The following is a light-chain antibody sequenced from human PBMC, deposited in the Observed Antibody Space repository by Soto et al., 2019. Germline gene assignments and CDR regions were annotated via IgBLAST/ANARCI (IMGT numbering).Light chain of an antibody. CDR1: QGIGDT. CDR2: DTS. J-gene: IGKJ4*01. V-gene: IGKV3-15*01. CDR3: RPSDNRLLT. Sequence: VKRQYTAAGAVCVEEVGTRACRASQGIGDTVAWYQHKPGQTPRLLIYDTSTRATGGPTRFSGSRSGAEFTLTINSLQSEDLAFHYCRPSDNRLLTVGGGTKVDI.